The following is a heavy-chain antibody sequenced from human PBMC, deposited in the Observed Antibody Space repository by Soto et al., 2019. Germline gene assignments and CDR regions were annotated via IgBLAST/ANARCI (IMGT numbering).Heavy chain of an antibody. CDR2: INTYNGMT. J-gene: IGHJ4*02. D-gene: IGHD5-12*01. V-gene: IGHV1-18*01. CDR3: AKSPRGEMATD. Sequence: QVQLVQSGGEVKKPGASVTVSCKASGYTFINYHITWVRQAPGQVLEWMAWINTYNGMTDYAQRFQGRVTMTRDTYTSTAYMELRNLGSDDTAVYFCAKSPRGEMATDWGQGTLVTVSS. CDR1: GYTFINYH.